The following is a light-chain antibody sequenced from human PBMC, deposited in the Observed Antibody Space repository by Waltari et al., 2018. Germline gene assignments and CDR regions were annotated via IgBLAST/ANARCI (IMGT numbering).Light chain of an antibody. CDR3: QQYNRWPPIT. CDR2: DAS. V-gene: IGKV3-15*01. Sequence: IVMTQSPATLSVSPGVIATLSCRASQSVSSNVAWYQKKPGQAPRLLIYDASTRATSIPAKFRGSGSGTEFTLTISSLQSEDFAVYYCQQYNRWPPITFGHGTRLEIK. CDR1: QSVSSN. J-gene: IGKJ5*01.